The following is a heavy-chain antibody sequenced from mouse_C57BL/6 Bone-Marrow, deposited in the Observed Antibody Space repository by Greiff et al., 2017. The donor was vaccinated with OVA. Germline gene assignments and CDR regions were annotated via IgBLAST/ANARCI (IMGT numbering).Heavy chain of an antibody. CDR3: ARGDYDGVWFAY. Sequence: EVKLMESGGGLVKPGGSLKLSCAASGFTFSDYGMHWVRQAPEKGLEWVAYISSGSSTIYYADTVKGRFTISRANAKNTLFLQMTSLRSEDTAMYYCARGDYDGVWFAYWGQGTLVTVSA. D-gene: IGHD2-4*01. CDR1: GFTFSDYG. CDR2: ISSGSSTI. V-gene: IGHV5-17*01. J-gene: IGHJ3*01.